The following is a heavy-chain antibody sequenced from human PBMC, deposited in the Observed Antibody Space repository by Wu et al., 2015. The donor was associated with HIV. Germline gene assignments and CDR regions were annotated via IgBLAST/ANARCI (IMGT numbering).Heavy chain of an antibody. V-gene: IGHV1-18*01. CDR3: ASSRYYYDSSGYLFMDAFDI. CDR1: GYTFTSYG. CDR2: ISAYNGNT. J-gene: IGHJ3*02. Sequence: QVQLVQSGAEVKKPGASVKVSCKASGYTFTSYGISWVRQAPGQGLEWMGWISAYNGNTNYAQKLQGRVTMTTDTSTSTAYMELRSLRSDDTAVYYCASSRYYYDSSGYLFMDAFDIWGQGTMVTVSS. D-gene: IGHD3-22*01.